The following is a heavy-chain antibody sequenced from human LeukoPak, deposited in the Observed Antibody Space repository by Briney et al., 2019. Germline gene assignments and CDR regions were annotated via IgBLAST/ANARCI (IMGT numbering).Heavy chain of an antibody. J-gene: IGHJ4*02. CDR2: ISGSGGFT. CDR1: GFTFSTYA. Sequence: PGGPLRLSCAASGFTFSTYAMSWVRQAPGKGLEWVSSISGSGGFTYYADSVKGRFTISRDNSKNTLYLQMNSLRAEDTAVYYCAKHKGSGSYYLYSFDYWGQGTLVTVSS. CDR3: AKHKGSGSYYLYSFDY. D-gene: IGHD3-10*01. V-gene: IGHV3-23*01.